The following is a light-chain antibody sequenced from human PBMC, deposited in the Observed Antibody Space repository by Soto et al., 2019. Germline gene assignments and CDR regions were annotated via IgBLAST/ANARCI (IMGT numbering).Light chain of an antibody. Sequence: EIVMTQSPATLSVSPGERATLSCRASESVNSRLAWYQQKPGRAPRLLISGASSRATGIPDRFSGSGSGTDFTLTISRLEPEDFAVYYCQQYGSSPSITFGQGTRLEIK. CDR2: GAS. CDR3: QQYGSSPSIT. J-gene: IGKJ5*01. V-gene: IGKV3-20*01. CDR1: ESVNSR.